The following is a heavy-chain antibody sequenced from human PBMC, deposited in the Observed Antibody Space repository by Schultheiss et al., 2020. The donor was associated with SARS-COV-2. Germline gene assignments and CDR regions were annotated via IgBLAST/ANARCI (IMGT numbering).Heavy chain of an antibody. CDR1: GGSFSGYY. V-gene: IGHV4-34*01. CDR2: INHSGST. D-gene: IGHD3-3*01. Sequence: SETLSLTCAVYGGSFSGYYWSWIRQPPGKGLEWIGEINHSGSTNYNPSLKSRVTISVDTSKNQFSLKLSSVTAADTAVYYCARGYDNTTYYDFWSGYYIGAFDIWGQGTMVTVSS. J-gene: IGHJ3*02. CDR3: ARGYDNTTYYDFWSGYYIGAFDI.